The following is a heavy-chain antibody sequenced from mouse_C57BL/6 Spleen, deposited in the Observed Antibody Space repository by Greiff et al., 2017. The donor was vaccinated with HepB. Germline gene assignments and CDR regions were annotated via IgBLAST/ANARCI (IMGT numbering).Heavy chain of an antibody. CDR3: AGQYGSSPYWYFDV. CDR1: GFTFSDYG. D-gene: IGHD1-1*01. CDR2: ISNLAYSI. V-gene: IGHV5-15*01. Sequence: EVPLVESGGGLVQPGGSLKLSCAASGFTFSDYGMAWVRQAPRKGTEWVAFISNLAYSIYYADTVTSRFTISREYAKNTLYLEMSSLRSEDTAMYYCAGQYGSSPYWYFDVWGTGTTVTVSS. J-gene: IGHJ1*03.